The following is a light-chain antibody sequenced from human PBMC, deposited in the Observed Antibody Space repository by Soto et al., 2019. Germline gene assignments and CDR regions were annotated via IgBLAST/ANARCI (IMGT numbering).Light chain of an antibody. J-gene: IGLJ2*01. CDR2: DVS. CDR1: SSDVGGYNF. V-gene: IGLV2-11*01. CDR3: CSYAGSHFL. Sequence: QSALTQPRSVSGSPGQSVTISCTGTSSDVGGYNFVSWYQQHPGKAPKLMIYDVSQRPSGVPDRFSGSKSGNTASLTISGLQDEDEADYYCCSYAGSHFLFGGGTKPTV.